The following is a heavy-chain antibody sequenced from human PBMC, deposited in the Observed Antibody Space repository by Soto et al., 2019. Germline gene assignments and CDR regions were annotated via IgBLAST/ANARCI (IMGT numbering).Heavy chain of an antibody. V-gene: IGHV4-59*08. CDR1: GGSISSYY. D-gene: IGHD5-18*01. CDR2: IYYSGST. J-gene: IGHJ4*02. Sequence: PSETLSLTCTVSGGSISSYYWSWIRQPSGKGLEWIGYIYYSGSTNYNPSLKSRVTISVDTSKNQFSLKLSSVTAADTAVYYCAGRYGAGHDYWGQGTLVTVSS. CDR3: AGRYGAGHDY.